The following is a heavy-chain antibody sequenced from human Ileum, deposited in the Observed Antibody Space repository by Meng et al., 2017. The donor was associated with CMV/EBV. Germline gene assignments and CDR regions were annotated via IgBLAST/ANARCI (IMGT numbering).Heavy chain of an antibody. CDR1: GFTFSRSW. Sequence: GESLKISCAASGFTFSRSWMNWVRQAPGKGLEWVANIKPDGVGDLVEAVKGRFTISRDNAKNSLYLQMNSLRAEDTAVYYCAHGDAFFFEHWGQGILVTVSS. V-gene: IGHV3-7*01. CDR2: IKPDGVG. D-gene: IGHD5-24*01. J-gene: IGHJ4*02. CDR3: AHGDAFFFEH.